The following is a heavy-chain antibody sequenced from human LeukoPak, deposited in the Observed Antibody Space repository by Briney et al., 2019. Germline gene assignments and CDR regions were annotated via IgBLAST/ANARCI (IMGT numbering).Heavy chain of an antibody. CDR1: GYRFTSYW. CDR3: ARHGAAAGVDY. CDR2: IYPGDSDP. D-gene: IGHD6-13*01. Sequence: GESLKISCKVSGYRFTSYWIGWVRQMPGKGLEWMGIIYPGDSDPRYSPSFQGQVTISADKSISTAYLQWSSLKASDTAMYYCARHGAAAGVDYWGQGTLVTVSS. V-gene: IGHV5-51*01. J-gene: IGHJ4*02.